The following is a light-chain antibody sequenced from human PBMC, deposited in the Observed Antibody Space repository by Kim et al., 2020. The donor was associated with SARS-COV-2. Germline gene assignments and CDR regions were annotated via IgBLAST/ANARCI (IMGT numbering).Light chain of an antibody. Sequence: STGEGTTRSCRASQSVRNCVAWYQQKPGQSPGLLIYGESTRATGIRARFSGSASGTGFTLNISSLQSEDVAIYYCQHYNNMPPWRFGQGTKVDIK. CDR2: GES. V-gene: IGKV3-15*01. J-gene: IGKJ1*01. CDR1: QSVRNC. CDR3: QHYNNMPPWR.